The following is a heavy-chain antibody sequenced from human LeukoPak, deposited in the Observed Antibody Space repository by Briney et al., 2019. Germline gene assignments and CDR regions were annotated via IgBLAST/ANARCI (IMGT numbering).Heavy chain of an antibody. J-gene: IGHJ3*02. CDR3: ARELTMIVVVKGGDAFDI. V-gene: IGHV1-2*06. D-gene: IGHD3-22*01. CDR1: GYTFTGYY. CDR2: INPNGGGT. Sequence: ASVKVSCKASGYTFTGYYMHWVRQAPGQGLEWMGRINPNGGGTNYAQKFQGRVTMTRDTSISTAYMELSRLRSDDTAVYYCARELTMIVVVKGGDAFDIWGQGTMVTVSS.